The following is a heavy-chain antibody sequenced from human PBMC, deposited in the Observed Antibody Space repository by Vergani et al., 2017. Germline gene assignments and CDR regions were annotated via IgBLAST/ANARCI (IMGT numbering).Heavy chain of an antibody. V-gene: IGHV3-30*18. CDR1: GFTFSSYG. J-gene: IGHJ1*01. D-gene: IGHD5-12*01. CDR2: ILYDGSNK. CDR3: AKKLVDGCYDAEYFQH. Sequence: QVQLVESGGGVVQPGRSLRLSCAASGFTFSSYGMHWVRQAPGKGLEWVAVILYDGSNKHYADSVKGRFTISRDNSKDTLYLQLNSLRAEDAAVYYCAKKLVDGCYDAEYFQHWGQGTLVTVSS.